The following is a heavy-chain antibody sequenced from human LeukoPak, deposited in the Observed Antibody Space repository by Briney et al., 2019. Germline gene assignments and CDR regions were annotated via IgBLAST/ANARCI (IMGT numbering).Heavy chain of an antibody. J-gene: IGHJ4*02. CDR2: IYYSGST. V-gene: IGHV4-59*12. D-gene: IGHD4-17*01. CDR3: ARTDDYGDHGWYFDY. CDR1: GGSISSYY. Sequence: SETLSLTCTVSGGSISSYYWSWIRQPPGKGLEWIGYIYYSGSTNYNPSLKSRVTISVDTSKNQFSLKLSSVTAADTAVYYCARTDDYGDHGWYFDYWGQGTLVTVSS.